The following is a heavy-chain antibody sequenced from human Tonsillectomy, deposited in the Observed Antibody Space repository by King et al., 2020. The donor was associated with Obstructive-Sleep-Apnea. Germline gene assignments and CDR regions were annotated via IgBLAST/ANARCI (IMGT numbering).Heavy chain of an antibody. CDR1: GGSFSDYY. Sequence: VQLQQWGTGLLKPSETLSLTCAVYGGSFSDYYWSWIRQPPGTGLEWFGEINHSGTTNYNPALKSRFTISVDTSKNQFSLKRSSVTAADTAVYYCASGVVVVVAATRGWSFDPWGQGTLVTVSS. D-gene: IGHD2-15*01. CDR2: INHSGTT. CDR3: ASGVVVVVAATRGWSFDP. V-gene: IGHV4-34*01. J-gene: IGHJ5*02.